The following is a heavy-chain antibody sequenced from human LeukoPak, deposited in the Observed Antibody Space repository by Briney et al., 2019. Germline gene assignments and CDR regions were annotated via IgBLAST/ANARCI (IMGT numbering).Heavy chain of an antibody. CDR1: GYTFTSYA. V-gene: IGHV7-4-1*02. Sequence: ASVKVSCKASGYTFTSYAMNWVRQAPGQGLEWMGWINTNTGNPTYAQGFTGRFAFSLDTSVSTAYLQISSLKAEDTAVYYCASPTYGSGSYQFDYWGQGTLVTVSS. CDR2: INTNTGNP. CDR3: ASPTYGSGSYQFDY. D-gene: IGHD3-10*01. J-gene: IGHJ4*02.